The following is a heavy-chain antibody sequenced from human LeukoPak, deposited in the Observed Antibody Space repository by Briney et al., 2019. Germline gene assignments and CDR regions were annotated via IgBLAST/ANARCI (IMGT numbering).Heavy chain of an antibody. V-gene: IGHV3-23*01. D-gene: IGHD3-10*01. J-gene: IGHJ3*02. CDR3: AKYPGSGSYYNRHGSAFDI. Sequence: PGGSLRLSCAASGCTFSSYAMSWVRQAPGKGLEWVSAISGSGGSTYYADSVKGRFTISRDNSKNTLYLQMNSLRAEDTAVYYCAKYPGSGSYYNRHGSAFDIWGQGTMVTVSS. CDR1: GCTFSSYA. CDR2: ISGSGGST.